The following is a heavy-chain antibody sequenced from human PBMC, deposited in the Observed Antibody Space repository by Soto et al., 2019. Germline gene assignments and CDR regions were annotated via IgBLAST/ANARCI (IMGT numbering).Heavy chain of an antibody. CDR1: GDTFTGYY. CDR3: ARESGGATATLDYYYFYMDV. Sequence: QVQLVQSGAEVKKPGASVTVSCRASGDTFTGYYMHWGRQAPGQGLEWMGWINPNSGVTKYAQKCQGWVTMTRDTSIRTVYMELSRLRSDDTAVYYCARESGGATATLDYYYFYMDVWGTGTTVTVSS. CDR2: INPNSGVT. D-gene: IGHD5-12*01. J-gene: IGHJ6*03. V-gene: IGHV1-2*04.